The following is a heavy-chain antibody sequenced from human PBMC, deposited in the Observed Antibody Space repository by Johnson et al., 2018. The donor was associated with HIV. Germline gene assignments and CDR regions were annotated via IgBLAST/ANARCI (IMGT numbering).Heavy chain of an antibody. J-gene: IGHJ3*02. CDR2: ISYDGSNK. CDR3: AKEAPGRWYLPIWAAFDI. CDR1: GFTLSSYA. V-gene: IGHV3-30*18. D-gene: IGHD6-13*01. Sequence: QVKLVESGGGVVQPGRSLRLSCAASGFTLSSYAMHWVRQAPGKGLEWVAVISYDGSNKYYADSVKGRFTISRANSKNTLYLQMNSLRAEDTAVYYCAKEAPGRWYLPIWAAFDIWGQGTMVTVSS.